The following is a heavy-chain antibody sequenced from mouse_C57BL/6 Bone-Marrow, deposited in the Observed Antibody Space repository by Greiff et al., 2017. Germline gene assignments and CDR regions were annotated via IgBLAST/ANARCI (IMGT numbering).Heavy chain of an antibody. V-gene: IGHV14-4*01. J-gene: IGHJ3*01. D-gene: IGHD2-5*01. CDR1: GFNIKDDS. CDR2: IDPENGDT. Sequence: EVQLQESGAELVRPGASVTLSCTASGFNIKDDSMHWVKPRPEQGLEWIGWIDPENGDTEYASKFQGKATITADTSSNTAYLQLSSLTAEDTAVYYWTFYSKWTWFAYWGQGTLGTVSA. CDR3: TFYSKWTWFAY.